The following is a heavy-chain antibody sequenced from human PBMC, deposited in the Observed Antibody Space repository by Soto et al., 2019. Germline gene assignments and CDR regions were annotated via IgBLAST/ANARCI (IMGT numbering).Heavy chain of an antibody. J-gene: IGHJ5*02. D-gene: IGHD6-13*01. V-gene: IGHV4-4*07. Sequence: QVQLQESGPGLVKPSETLSLTCTVSGGSISSYYWNWIRQPAGKGLEWIGRIYSSGSTNYNPSLMSRVTMSADASKNQFSLKLRSVTAADTAVYYCARGSTSSWLNWFDPWGQGTLVTVSS. CDR1: GGSISSYY. CDR2: IYSSGST. CDR3: ARGSTSSWLNWFDP.